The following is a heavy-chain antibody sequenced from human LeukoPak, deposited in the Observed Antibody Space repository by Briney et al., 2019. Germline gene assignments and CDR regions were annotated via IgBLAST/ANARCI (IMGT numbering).Heavy chain of an antibody. D-gene: IGHD5-18*01. CDR1: GGSISSSSYY. Sequence: SETLSLTCTVSGGSISSSSYYWGWIRQPPGKGLEWIGSIYYSGSTYYNPSLKSRVTISVDTSKNQFSLKLSSVTAADTAVYYCARGGYSYGFGYWGQGTLVTVSS. V-gene: IGHV4-39*07. CDR3: ARGGYSYGFGY. CDR2: IYYSGST. J-gene: IGHJ4*02.